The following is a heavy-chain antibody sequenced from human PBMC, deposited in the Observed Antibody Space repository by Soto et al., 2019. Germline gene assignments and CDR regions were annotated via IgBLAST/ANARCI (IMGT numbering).Heavy chain of an antibody. D-gene: IGHD6-6*01. V-gene: IGHV4-59*07. CDR3: ARRLPSGIAARPGWFDP. CDR2: IYYSGST. Sequence: TLSLTCTVSGGSISSYYWSWIRQPPGKGLEWIGYIYYSGSTNYNPSLKSRVTISVDTSKNQFSLKLSSVTAADTAVYYCARRLPSGIAARPGWFDPWGRGTLVTVSS. J-gene: IGHJ5*02. CDR1: GGSISSYY.